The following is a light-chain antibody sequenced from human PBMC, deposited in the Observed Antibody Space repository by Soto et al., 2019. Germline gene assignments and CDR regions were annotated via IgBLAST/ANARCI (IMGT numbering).Light chain of an antibody. CDR3: QQYAGSPRT. CDR1: QNLGTLY. CDR2: SAS. Sequence: EIVLTQSPGTLSLSPGERGTLSCRASQNLGTLYLAWFQQKSGQAPRLLIYSASRRATGIPDRFTGSGSGTAFTLTINRVEPEDFAVYFCQQYAGSPRTFGQGTKVEI. V-gene: IGKV3-20*01. J-gene: IGKJ1*01.